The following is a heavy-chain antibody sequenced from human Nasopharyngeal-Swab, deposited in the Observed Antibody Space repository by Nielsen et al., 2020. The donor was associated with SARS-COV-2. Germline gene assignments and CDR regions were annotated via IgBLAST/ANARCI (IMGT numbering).Heavy chain of an antibody. V-gene: IGHV1-18*01. CDR1: GYTFTSYG. J-gene: IGHJ4*02. CDR3: ARTRIAGQEYYFDY. CDR2: ISAYNGNT. Sequence: ASVKVSCKASGYTFTSYGISWVRQAPGQGLEWMGWISAYNGNTNYAQKHQGRVTMTTDTSTSTAYMELRSLRSDDTAVYYCARTRIAGQEYYFDYWGQGTLVTVSS. D-gene: IGHD6-13*01.